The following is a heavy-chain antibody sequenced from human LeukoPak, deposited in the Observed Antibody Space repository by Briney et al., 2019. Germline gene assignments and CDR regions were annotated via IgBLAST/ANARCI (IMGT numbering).Heavy chain of an antibody. D-gene: IGHD3-3*01. V-gene: IGHV1-46*01. Sequence: GASVKVSCRASGYTFTSHYMHWVRQAPGQGLEWMGVINPSVGSTSYSQKFQGRVTMSRDTSTNTVYMELSSLKSEDTAVYYCAAPGASGFVGNFWSGPLDFWGQGALVTVSS. CDR2: INPSVGST. J-gene: IGHJ4*02. CDR1: GYTFTSHY. CDR3: AAPGASGFVGNFWSGPLDF.